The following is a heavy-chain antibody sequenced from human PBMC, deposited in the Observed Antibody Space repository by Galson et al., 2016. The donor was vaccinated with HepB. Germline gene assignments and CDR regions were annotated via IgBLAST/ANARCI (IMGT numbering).Heavy chain of an antibody. Sequence: SLRLSCAASGFIFSSYGIHWVRQAPGKGLEWVAVISSDGSNKYYPDSVKGRFTISRDNSKNTLYLLMNSLRAEDTAIYYCAKDLGSRRPRDYYYGMDVWGQGTTVTVSS. J-gene: IGHJ6*02. V-gene: IGHV3-30*18. CDR3: AKDLGSRRPRDYYYGMDV. D-gene: IGHD5-12*01. CDR2: ISSDGSNK. CDR1: GFIFSSYG.